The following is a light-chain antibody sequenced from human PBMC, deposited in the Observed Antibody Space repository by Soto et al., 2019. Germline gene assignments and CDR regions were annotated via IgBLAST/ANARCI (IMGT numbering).Light chain of an antibody. CDR2: EAS. V-gene: IGKV1-5*03. Sequence: DIQMTQSPSTLSASVGDRVTITCRASQSISNLLAWYQQKPGKAPKLLIYEASSLESGVPSRFSGSGSGTEFTLTISSLQPDDFATYYCQQYNHFPLTFGGGTKVEIK. CDR1: QSISNL. J-gene: IGKJ4*01. CDR3: QQYNHFPLT.